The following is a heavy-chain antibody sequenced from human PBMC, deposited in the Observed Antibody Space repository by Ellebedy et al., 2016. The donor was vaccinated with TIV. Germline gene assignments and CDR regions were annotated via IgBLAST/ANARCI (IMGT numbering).Heavy chain of an antibody. CDR1: GFTFSSYT. J-gene: IGHJ4*02. CDR2: ISGDGRTT. D-gene: IGHD1-14*01. V-gene: IGHV3-74*01. CDR3: ARGRTTGI. Sequence: PGGSLRLSCAASGFTFSSYTMNWVRQAPGKGPEWVSRISGDGRTTNYADSVKGRFTISRDNAKNTLYLQMNSLRAEDTAVYYCARGRTTGIWGQGTLVTVSS.